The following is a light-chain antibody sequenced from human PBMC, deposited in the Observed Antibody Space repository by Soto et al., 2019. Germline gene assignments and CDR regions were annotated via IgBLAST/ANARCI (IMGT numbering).Light chain of an antibody. V-gene: IGKV3-20*01. J-gene: IGKJ1*01. CDR2: GAS. CDR1: QSVSSSY. Sequence: EIVLTQSPGTLSLSPGERATLSCRASQSVSSSYLAWYQQKPGQAPRLVIYGASSRATGIPDRFSGSGSGTDFTLTISRLEPEDFAVYYCQQFDRSSWTFGQGTKVDIK. CDR3: QQFDRSSWT.